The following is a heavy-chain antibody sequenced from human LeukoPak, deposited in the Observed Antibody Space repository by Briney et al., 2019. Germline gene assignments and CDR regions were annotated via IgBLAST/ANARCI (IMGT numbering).Heavy chain of an antibody. V-gene: IGHV3-23*01. CDR3: AKQGRDWLRDYYYYMDV. J-gene: IGHJ6*03. CDR2: ISGSGDIT. Sequence: GGSLRLSCAASGFTFSSYAMSWVRQAPGKGLEWVSAISGSGDITYYADSVKGRFTISRDNSKKTLYLQMNSLRAEDTAVYYCAKQGRDWLRDYYYYMDVWGKGTTVTISS. CDR1: GFTFSSYA. D-gene: IGHD3-9*01.